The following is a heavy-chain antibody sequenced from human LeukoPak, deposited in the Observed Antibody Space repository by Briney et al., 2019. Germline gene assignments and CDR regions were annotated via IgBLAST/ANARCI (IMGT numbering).Heavy chain of an antibody. CDR1: GFTFSSYS. J-gene: IGHJ4*02. CDR3: AKELVPAAPYYFDY. CDR2: ITSDSTTM. Sequence: GGSLRLSCAASGFTFSSYSMNWVRQAPGQGLEWVSYITSDSTTMFYADSVKGRFTASRDNAENSMYLQMNSLRAEDTAVYYCAKELVPAAPYYFDYWGQGTLVTVSS. V-gene: IGHV3-48*01. D-gene: IGHD2-2*01.